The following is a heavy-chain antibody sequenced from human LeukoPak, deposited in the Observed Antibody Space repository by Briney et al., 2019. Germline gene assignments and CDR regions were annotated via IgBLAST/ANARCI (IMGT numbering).Heavy chain of an antibody. CDR1: GGSITSYY. CDR2: IYYTGST. J-gene: IGHJ4*02. V-gene: IGHV4-59*01. D-gene: IGHD3-10*01. CDR3: ARYGSGSYRQFDY. Sequence: SETLSLTCTVSGGSITSYYWSWIRQPPGKGREWIGYIYYTGSTNYNPSLKSRVTISVDTSKNQFSLKLNSVTAADTAVYYCARYGSGSYRQFDYWGQGTLVTVSS.